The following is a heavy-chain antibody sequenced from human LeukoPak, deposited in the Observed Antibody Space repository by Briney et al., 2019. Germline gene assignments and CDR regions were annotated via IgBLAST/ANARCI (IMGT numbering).Heavy chain of an antibody. CDR2: IYSGGST. Sequence: PGGSLRLSCAASGFTFSSNYKSWVRQAPGKGLEWVSVIYSGGSTFYADSVKGRFTISRDNSKNTLYLQMNSLRAEDTAVYYCARQVDTAMAFDYWGQGTLVTVSS. V-gene: IGHV3-53*01. CDR1: GFTFSSNY. CDR3: ARQVDTAMAFDY. J-gene: IGHJ4*02. D-gene: IGHD5-18*01.